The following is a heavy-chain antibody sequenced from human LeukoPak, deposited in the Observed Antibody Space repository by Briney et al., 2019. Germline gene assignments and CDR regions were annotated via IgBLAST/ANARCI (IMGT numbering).Heavy chain of an antibody. V-gene: IGHV3-30*02. CDR3: AKATFGYSSSSGGPDY. CDR1: GFTFSSYG. Sequence: GGSLRLSCAASGFTFSSYGMHWVRQAPGKGLEWVAFIRYDGSNKYYADSVKGRFTISRDNSKNTLYLQMNSLRAEDTAVYYCAKATFGYSSSSGGPDYWGQGTLVTVSS. J-gene: IGHJ4*02. CDR2: IRYDGSNK. D-gene: IGHD6-6*01.